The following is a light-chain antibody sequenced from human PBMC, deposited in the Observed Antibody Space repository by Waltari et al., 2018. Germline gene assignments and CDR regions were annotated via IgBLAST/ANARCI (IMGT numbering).Light chain of an antibody. CDR1: QSVSSS. J-gene: IGKJ4*01. CDR3: QQRSSWPLT. CDR2: DAS. Sequence: EIVLTQSPATLSLSSGDRATLSCRASQSVSSSLAWYQQRPGQAPRLPIYDASNRATGSPARFSGSGSGTDFTLTISSLEPEDFAVYYCQQRSSWPLTFGGGTKVEVK. V-gene: IGKV3-11*01.